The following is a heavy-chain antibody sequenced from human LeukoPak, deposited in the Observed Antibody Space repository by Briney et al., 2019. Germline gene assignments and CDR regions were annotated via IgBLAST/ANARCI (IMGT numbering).Heavy chain of an antibody. CDR1: GFTFSDYY. CDR3: ARAYGDILTGYPYFDY. D-gene: IGHD3-9*01. V-gene: IGHV3-11*01. CDR2: ISSSGSTI. Sequence: SGGSLRLSCAASGFTFSDYYMSWIRQAPGKGLEWVSYISSSGSTIYYADSVKGRFTISRDNAKNSLYLQMNSLRAEDTAVYYCARAYGDILTGYPYFDYWGQGTLVTVSS. J-gene: IGHJ4*02.